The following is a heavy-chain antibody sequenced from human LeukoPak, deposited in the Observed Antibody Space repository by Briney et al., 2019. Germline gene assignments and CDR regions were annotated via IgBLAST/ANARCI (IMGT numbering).Heavy chain of an antibody. CDR1: GYSFTSYW. CDR3: ARQYYYDSSGYYASARYFDY. Sequence: GEALKISCKGSGYSFTSYWIGWVRQMPGKGLEWMGIIYPGDSDTRYSPSFQGRVTISGDESIRNAYLQWSSLKASDSAMYYCARQYYYDSSGYYASARYFDYWGQGTLVTVSS. D-gene: IGHD3-22*01. J-gene: IGHJ4*02. CDR2: IYPGDSDT. V-gene: IGHV5-51*01.